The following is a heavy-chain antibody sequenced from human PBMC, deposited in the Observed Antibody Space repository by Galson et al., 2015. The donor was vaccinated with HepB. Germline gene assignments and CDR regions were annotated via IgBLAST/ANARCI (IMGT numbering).Heavy chain of an antibody. CDR3: ARAGSSSTWGGDYYFDH. J-gene: IGHJ4*02. CDR2: ISTSSSYT. Sequence: SLRLSCAASGFTFSSYSMNWFRQAPGKGLECVSCISTSSSYTYYADSVKGRFTISRDNTKNSLYLQMNSLRAEDTAVYFCARAGSSSTWGGDYYFDHWGQGTLVTVSS. D-gene: IGHD6-6*01. V-gene: IGHV3-21*01. CDR1: GFTFSSYS.